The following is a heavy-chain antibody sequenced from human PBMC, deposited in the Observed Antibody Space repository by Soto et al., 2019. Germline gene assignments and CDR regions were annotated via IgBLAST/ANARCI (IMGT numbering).Heavy chain of an antibody. CDR1: GFTFSSYG. CDR3: AKPQYSSSWYNYFDY. Sequence: GGSRRLSCAASGFTFSSYGMHWVRQAPGKGLEWVAVISYDGSNKYYADSVKGRFTISRDNSKNTLYLQMNSLRAEDTAVYYCAKPQYSSSWYNYFDYWGQGTLVTVSS. D-gene: IGHD6-13*01. CDR2: ISYDGSNK. V-gene: IGHV3-30*18. J-gene: IGHJ4*02.